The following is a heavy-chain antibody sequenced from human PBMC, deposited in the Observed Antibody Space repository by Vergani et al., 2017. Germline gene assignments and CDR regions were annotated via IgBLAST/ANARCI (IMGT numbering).Heavy chain of an antibody. CDR1: GYTFTSYY. CDR2: INPSGGST. D-gene: IGHD1-26*01. Sequence: QVQLVQSGAEVKKPGASVKVSCKASGYTFTSYYMHWVRQAPGQGLEWMGIINPSGGSTSYAQKFQGRVTMTRDTSTSTVYLELSSLRSEDTAVYYCAGKGSLGATPYYYYGMDVWGQGTTVTVSS. V-gene: IGHV1-46*01. J-gene: IGHJ6*02. CDR3: AGKGSLGATPYYYYGMDV.